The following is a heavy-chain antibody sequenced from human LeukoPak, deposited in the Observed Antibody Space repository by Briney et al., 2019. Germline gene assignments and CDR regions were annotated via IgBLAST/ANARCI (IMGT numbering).Heavy chain of an antibody. CDR1: GFSVSSNY. Sequence: GGSLRLSCAASGFSVSSNYMNWVRQAPGKGLEWVSYISSSSSTIYYADSVKGRFTISRDNAKNSLYLQMNSLRAEDTAVYYCARERGDFWSGYDYWGQGTLVTVSS. D-gene: IGHD3-3*01. V-gene: IGHV3-48*01. J-gene: IGHJ4*02. CDR2: ISSSSSTI. CDR3: ARERGDFWSGYDY.